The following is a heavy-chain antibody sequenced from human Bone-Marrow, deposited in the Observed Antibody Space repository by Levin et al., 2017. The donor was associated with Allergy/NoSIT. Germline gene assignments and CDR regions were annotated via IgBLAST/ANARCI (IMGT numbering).Heavy chain of an antibody. CDR2: IIPIFGTA. D-gene: IGHD2-8*02. CDR1: GGTFSSYA. J-gene: IGHJ3*02. V-gene: IGHV1-69*06. Sequence: SVKVSCKASGGTFSSYAISWVRQAPGQGLEWMGGIIPIFGTANYAQKFQGRVTITADKSTSTAYMELSSLRSEDTAVYYCARVSGIVLVVFDAFDIWGQGTMVTVSS. CDR3: ARVSGIVLVVFDAFDI.